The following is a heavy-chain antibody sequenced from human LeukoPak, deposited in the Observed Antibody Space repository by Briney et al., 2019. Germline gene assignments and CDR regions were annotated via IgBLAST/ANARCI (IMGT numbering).Heavy chain of an antibody. CDR3: ARDSPGIYAFDI. CDR2: INSDGSST. V-gene: IGHV3-74*01. CDR1: GFIFSRYW. Sequence: PGWSLRLSCAASGFIFSRYWMHWLRQAPAKGLVWVSRINSDGSSTSYADSVKGRFTISRDNAKNTLYLQMNSLRAEDTAVYYCARDSPGIYAFDIWGQGTMVTVSS. D-gene: IGHD2-21*01. J-gene: IGHJ3*02.